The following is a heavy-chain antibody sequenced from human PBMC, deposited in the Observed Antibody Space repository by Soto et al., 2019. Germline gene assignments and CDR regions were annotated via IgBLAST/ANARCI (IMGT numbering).Heavy chain of an antibody. CDR3: ARAQSRGYGQFDY. CDR2: IYYSGST. CDR1: CGTISIGTYS. J-gene: IGHJ4*02. Sequence: PSETLSLTCAASCGTISIGTYSWSWIRQPPGKGLEWIGYIYYSGSTYYNPSLRSRVTISVDRSKNQFSLKLSSVTAADTAVYYCARAQSRGYGQFDYWGQGTLVTVSS. V-gene: IGHV4-30-2*01. D-gene: IGHD5-18*01.